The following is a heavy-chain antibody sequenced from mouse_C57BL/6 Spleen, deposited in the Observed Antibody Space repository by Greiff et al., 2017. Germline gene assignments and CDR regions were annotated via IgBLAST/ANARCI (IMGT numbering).Heavy chain of an antibody. D-gene: IGHD2-4*01. V-gene: IGHV1-75*01. CDR2: IFPGGGST. J-gene: IGHJ4*01. CDR1: GYTFTDYY. CDR3: ARYDYDEEAYAMDY. Sequence: QVQLQQSGPELVKPGASVKISCKASGYTFTDYYINWVKQRPGQGLEWIGWIFPGGGSTYYNEKFKGKATLNVDKSSSTAYMLLSSLTSEDSAVYFCARYDYDEEAYAMDYWGQGTSVTVSS.